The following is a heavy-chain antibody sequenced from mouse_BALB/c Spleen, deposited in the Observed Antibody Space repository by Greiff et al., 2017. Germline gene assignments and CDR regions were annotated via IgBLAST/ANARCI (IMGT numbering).Heavy chain of an antibody. V-gene: IGHV5-12-1*01. J-gene: IGHJ3*01. CDR2: ISSGGGST. CDR3: AIPFYYGYDGFAY. CDR1: GFAFSSYD. D-gene: IGHD2-2*01. Sequence: EVKLMESGGGLVKPGGSLKLSCAASGFAFSSYDMSWVRQTPEKRLEWVAYISSGGGSTYYPDTVKGRFTISRDNAKNTLYLQMSSLKSEDTAMYYFAIPFYYGYDGFAYWGQGTLVTVSA.